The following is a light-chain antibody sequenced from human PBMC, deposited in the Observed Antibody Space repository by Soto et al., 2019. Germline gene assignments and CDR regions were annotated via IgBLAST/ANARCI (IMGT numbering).Light chain of an antibody. J-gene: IGLJ3*02. V-gene: IGLV2-14*01. CDR1: SSDIGTYNF. CDR2: EVS. CDR3: CSYTSGSTLVV. Sequence: QSVLTQPASASGSPGQSITISCTGTSSDIGTYNFVSWYQHHPGKAPKLMIFEVSYRPSGVSNRFSGSKSGNTASLTISGLQAEDEADYYCCSYTSGSTLVVFGGGTKVTVL.